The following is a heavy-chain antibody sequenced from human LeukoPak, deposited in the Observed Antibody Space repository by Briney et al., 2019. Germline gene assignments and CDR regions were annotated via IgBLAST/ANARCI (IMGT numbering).Heavy chain of an antibody. CDR1: GFTFNIYA. CDR3: ARDRPNYHESSGHYYQRDGDH. J-gene: IGHJ5*02. Sequence: GGSLRLSCAASGFTFNIYAMSWVRLAPGKGLQWVASMCGSAGCTYYADSVKGRFTISRDNSKNTLYLQMNSPRAEDTAIYYCARDRPNYHESSGHYYQRDGDHWGQGTLVTVSS. D-gene: IGHD3-22*01. V-gene: IGHV3-23*01. CDR2: MCGSAGCT.